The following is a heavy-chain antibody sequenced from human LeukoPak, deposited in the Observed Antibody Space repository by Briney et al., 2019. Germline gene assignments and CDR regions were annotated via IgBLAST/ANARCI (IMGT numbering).Heavy chain of an antibody. J-gene: IGHJ4*02. V-gene: IGHV4-30-4*01. D-gene: IGHD2-2*01. CDR1: GGSISRGDYY. Sequence: SETLSLTCTVSGGSISRGDYYWSWIRQPPGKGLEWIGYIYYSGSTYYNPSLKSRVTISVDTSKNQFSLKLSSVTAADTAVYYCARDPNCSSTSCYGYWGQGTLVTVSS. CDR2: IYYSGST. CDR3: ARDPNCSSTSCYGY.